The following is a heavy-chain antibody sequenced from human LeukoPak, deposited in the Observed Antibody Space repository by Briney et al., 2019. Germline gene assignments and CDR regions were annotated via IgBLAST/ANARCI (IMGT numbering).Heavy chain of an antibody. CDR3: ATNPGEVRAYQNPRSWFDP. CDR1: GGSISSSSYY. D-gene: IGHD3-10*01. J-gene: IGHJ5*02. Sequence: SETLSLTCTVSGGSISSSSYYWGWIRQPPGKGLEWIWSIYYSGSTYYNPSLKSRVTISVDTSKNQFSLKLSSVTAADTAVYYCATNPGEVRAYQNPRSWFDPWGQGTLVTVSS. V-gene: IGHV4-39*07. CDR2: IYYSGST.